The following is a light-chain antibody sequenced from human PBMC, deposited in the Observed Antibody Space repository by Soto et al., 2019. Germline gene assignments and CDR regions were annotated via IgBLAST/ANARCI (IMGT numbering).Light chain of an antibody. Sequence: QPVLTQSPSASASLGSSVKLTCTLSSGHSSYAIAWHQQQPEKGPRYLMKLNSDGSHSKGDGIPDRFSGSSSGAERYLTISSLQSEDEADYYCQPWGTGIQVCGTGTKVTVL. CDR3: QPWGTGIQV. J-gene: IGLJ1*01. CDR1: SGHSSYA. CDR2: LNSDGSH. V-gene: IGLV4-69*01.